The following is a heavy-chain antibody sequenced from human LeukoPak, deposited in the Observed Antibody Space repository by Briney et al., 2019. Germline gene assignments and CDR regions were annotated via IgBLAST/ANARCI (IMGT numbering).Heavy chain of an antibody. V-gene: IGHV3-23*01. CDR3: AKEKGYSSWPFDY. CDR2: IGGSGGST. Sequence: ETLSLTCTVSGGSISSGGYYWSWIRQAPGKGLEWVSAIGGSGGSTYYADSVKGRFTISRDNSKNTLYLQMNSLRAEDTAVYYCAKEKGYSSWPFDYWGQGTLVTVSS. D-gene: IGHD6-13*01. J-gene: IGHJ4*02. CDR1: GGSISSGGYY.